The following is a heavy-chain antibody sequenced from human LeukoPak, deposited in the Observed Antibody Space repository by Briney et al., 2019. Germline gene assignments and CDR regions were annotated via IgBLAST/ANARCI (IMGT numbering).Heavy chain of an antibody. V-gene: IGHV3-21*01. CDR2: ISRSSSYM. D-gene: IGHD6-13*01. CDR1: GFTFSSNW. J-gene: IGHJ4*02. Sequence: GASLRLSCAASGFTFSSNWMSWVRQAPGQGLAWVSSISRSSSYMLYADSVKGRFTISRDNAKNSLYLQMNSLRAEDTAVYFCARDSGSSSWYSLDCWGQGTLVTVSS. CDR3: ARDSGSSSWYSLDC.